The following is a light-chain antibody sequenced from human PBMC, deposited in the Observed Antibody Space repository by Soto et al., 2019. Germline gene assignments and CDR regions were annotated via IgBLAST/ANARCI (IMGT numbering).Light chain of an antibody. CDR1: QDISDY. V-gene: IGKV1-9*01. J-gene: IGKJ1*01. Sequence: DIQLTQSPSFLSASVGDRVTITCRASQDISDYLAWYQQRPGRATKLLIYAASTLQSGVPSRFSGSGSGTEFTRTISSLQPEDFATYYCQQYNSHPGTFGQGTKVDIK. CDR2: AAS. CDR3: QQYNSHPGT.